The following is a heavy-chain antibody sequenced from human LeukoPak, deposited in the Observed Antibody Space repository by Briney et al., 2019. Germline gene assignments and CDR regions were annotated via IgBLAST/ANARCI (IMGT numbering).Heavy chain of an antibody. J-gene: IGHJ5*02. V-gene: IGHV4-30-2*01. CDR2: IYHSGST. Sequence: PSETLSLTCTVSGGSISSGGYYWSWIRQPPGKGLEWIGYIYHSGSTYYNPSLKSRVTISVDRSKNQFSLKLSSVTAADTAVYYCARGLGSGYYNWFDPWGQGTLVTVSS. CDR3: ARGLGSGYYNWFDP. D-gene: IGHD3-22*01. CDR1: GGSISSGGYY.